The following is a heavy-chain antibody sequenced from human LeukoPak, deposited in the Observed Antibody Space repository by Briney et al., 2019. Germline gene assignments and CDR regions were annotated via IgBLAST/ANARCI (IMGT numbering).Heavy chain of an antibody. J-gene: IGHJ3*02. CDR1: GFSFSSYD. V-gene: IGHV3-23*01. Sequence: GGSLRLSCAASGFSFSSYDMNWVRQAPGKGLEWVAAIRGSGGSTFYADSVKGRFNTSRDNSKNTLNLQMNSLRAEDTAVYYCAKSQLVGATFALDIWGQGTMVTVSS. CDR3: AKSQLVGATFALDI. D-gene: IGHD1-26*01. CDR2: IRGSGGST.